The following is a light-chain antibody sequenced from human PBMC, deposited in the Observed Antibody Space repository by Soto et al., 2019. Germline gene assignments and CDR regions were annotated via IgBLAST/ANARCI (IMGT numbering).Light chain of an antibody. CDR3: QQYRTSEII. CDR1: QSLTNSF. V-gene: IGKV3-20*01. CDR2: DTS. Sequence: ETVLTQSPGTLSLSPGERATLSCRASQSLTNSFIAWYQQKPGQAPRLLIYDTSSRATGIPDRFSGSGSGTDFTLTISRLEPEDFAVFFSQQYRTSEIIFGQGTRLEIK. J-gene: IGKJ5*01.